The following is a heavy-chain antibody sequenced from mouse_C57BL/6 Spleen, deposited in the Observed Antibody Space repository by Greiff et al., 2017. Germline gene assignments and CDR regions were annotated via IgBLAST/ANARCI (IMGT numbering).Heavy chain of an antibody. D-gene: IGHD2-4*01. CDR2: IYPGDGST. J-gene: IGHJ3*01. CDR1: GYTFTSYD. Sequence: VQLQQSGPELVKPGASVKLSCKASGYTFTSYDINWVKQRPGQGLEWIGWIYPGDGSTKYNEKFKGKATLTVDTSSSTAYMVLHSLTSEDSAVYFCAGSTVITNPFAYWGQGTLVTVSA. V-gene: IGHV1-85*01. CDR3: AGSTVITNPFAY.